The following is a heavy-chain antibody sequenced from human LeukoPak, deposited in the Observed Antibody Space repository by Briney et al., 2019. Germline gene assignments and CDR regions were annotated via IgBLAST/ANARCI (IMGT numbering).Heavy chain of an antibody. V-gene: IGHV3-53*01. J-gene: IGHJ1*01. CDR3: ARDQATGPSSRRGAEYFQH. Sequence: GGSLRLSCAASGFTVSSNYMSWVRQAPGKGLEWVSVIYSGGSTYYADSVKGRFTISRDNSKNTLYLQMNSLRAEDTAVYYCARDQATGPSSRRGAEYFQHWGQGTLVTVSS. CDR1: GFTVSSNY. D-gene: IGHD6-13*01. CDR2: IYSGGST.